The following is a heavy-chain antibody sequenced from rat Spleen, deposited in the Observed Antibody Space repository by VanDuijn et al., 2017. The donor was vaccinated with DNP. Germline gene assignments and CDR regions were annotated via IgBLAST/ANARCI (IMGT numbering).Heavy chain of an antibody. Sequence: EVQLVETGGGLVQPGRSLKLSCVASGFTFNTYWMFWVRQAPKKGLEWVATIIYDGSRTYYRDSVKGRFTISRDNAKSTLYLQMDSLRSEDTATYYCATLMYATDYYYFHYWGQGVMVTVSS. D-gene: IGHD1-6*01. CDR1: GFTFNTYW. CDR3: ATLMYATDYYYFHY. J-gene: IGHJ2*01. V-gene: IGHV5S10*01. CDR2: IIYDGSRT.